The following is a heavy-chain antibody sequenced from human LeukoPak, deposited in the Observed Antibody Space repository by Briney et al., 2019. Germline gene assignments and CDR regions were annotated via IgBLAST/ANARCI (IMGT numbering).Heavy chain of an antibody. Sequence: GGSLRLSCAASGFTFSSYGMHWVRQAPGKGLEWVAVISYDGSNKYYADSVKGRFTISRDNSKNTLYLQMNSLRAEDTAVYYCAKDLRRWELLLGGNAFDIWGQGTMVTVSS. D-gene: IGHD1-26*01. J-gene: IGHJ3*02. CDR3: AKDLRRWELLLGGNAFDI. CDR2: ISYDGSNK. CDR1: GFTFSSYG. V-gene: IGHV3-30*18.